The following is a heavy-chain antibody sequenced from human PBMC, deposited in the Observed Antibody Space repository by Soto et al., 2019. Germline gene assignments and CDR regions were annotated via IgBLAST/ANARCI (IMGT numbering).Heavy chain of an antibody. D-gene: IGHD2-2*02. CDR3: AKARDGYTQIFFDY. CDR2: ISYDGSNK. J-gene: IGHJ4*02. CDR1: GFTFSSYG. Sequence: GGSLRLSCAASGFTFSSYGMHWVRQAPGKGLEWVAVISYDGSNKYYADSVKGRFTISRDNSKNTLYLQMNSLRAEDTAVYYCAKARDGYTQIFFDYWGQGTLVTVSS. V-gene: IGHV3-30*18.